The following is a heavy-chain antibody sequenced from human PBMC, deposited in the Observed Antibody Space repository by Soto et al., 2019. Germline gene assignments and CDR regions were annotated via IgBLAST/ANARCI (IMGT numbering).Heavy chain of an antibody. Sequence: GPTLVNPTETLTLTCTVTGFSLSNARMGVSWIRQPPGKALEWLAHIFSNDEKSYSTSLKSRLTISKDTSKSQVVLAMTNMDPVDTATYYCARIPRYQLPYYYYMDVWGKGTTVTVSS. J-gene: IGHJ6*03. V-gene: IGHV2-26*01. CDR3: ARIPRYQLPYYYYMDV. CDR1: GFSLSNARMG. CDR2: IFSNDEK. D-gene: IGHD2-2*01.